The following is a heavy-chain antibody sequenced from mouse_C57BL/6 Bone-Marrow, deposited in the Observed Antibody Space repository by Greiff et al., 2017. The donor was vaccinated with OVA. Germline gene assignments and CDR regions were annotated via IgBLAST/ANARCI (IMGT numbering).Heavy chain of an antibody. D-gene: IGHD2-1*01. CDR3: AREGFYYGNYVFAY. V-gene: IGHV1-69*01. J-gene: IGHJ3*01. Sequence: QVQLQHPGAELVMPGASVKLSCKASGYTFTSYWMHWVKQRPGQGLEWIGEIDPSDSYTNYNQKFKGKSTLTVDKSSSTAYMQLSSLTSEDSAVYYCAREGFYYGNYVFAYWGQGTLVTVSA. CDR1: GYTFTSYW. CDR2: IDPSDSYT.